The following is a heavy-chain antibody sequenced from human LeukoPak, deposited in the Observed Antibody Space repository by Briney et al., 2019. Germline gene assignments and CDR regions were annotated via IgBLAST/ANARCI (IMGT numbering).Heavy chain of an antibody. D-gene: IGHD3-22*01. J-gene: IGHJ5*02. CDR3: AREWGGTMIVVVINTYNWFDP. CDR2: IIPILGIA. V-gene: IGHV1-69*04. CDR1: EPTFSSYA. Sequence: VKLSCKAAEPTFSSYATSLLREAPGQGLEWMGRIIPILGIANYEHKFTVRVTITADKSTSTAYMELSSLRSEDTAVYYCAREWGGTMIVVVINTYNWFDPWGQGTLVTVSS.